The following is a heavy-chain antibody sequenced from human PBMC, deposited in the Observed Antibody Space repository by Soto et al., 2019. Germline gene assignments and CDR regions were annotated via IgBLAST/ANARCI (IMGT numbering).Heavy chain of an antibody. Sequence: ASVKVSCTASGYTFTKYYMHWVRQAPGQGLEWMGIMNPSGGSTSYAQKFQGRVTMTIDTSTSTVYMELSSLKSEDTAVYYCARDLYGGYSYSYYGMDVWGQGTTVTVSS. D-gene: IGHD4-17*01. CDR1: GYTFTKYY. CDR2: MNPSGGST. J-gene: IGHJ6*02. V-gene: IGHV1-46*01. CDR3: ARDLYGGYSYSYYGMDV.